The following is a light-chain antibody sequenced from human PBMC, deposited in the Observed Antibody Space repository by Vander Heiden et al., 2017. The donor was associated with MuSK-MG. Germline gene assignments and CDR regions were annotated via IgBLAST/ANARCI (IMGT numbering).Light chain of an antibody. V-gene: IGLV1-44*01. CDR1: SSNIGSNS. J-gene: IGLJ1*01. Sequence: QSVLTQPPSASGTPGQRVTISCSGSSSNIGSNSVKWYPQPTGTAPKLLIYRNNQRPSGVPDRFSASKSGTSASLAITGLQSEDEADDDCATWDDGLTGRAFCVFGTGTKVTVL. CDR2: RNN. CDR3: ATWDDGLTGRAFCV.